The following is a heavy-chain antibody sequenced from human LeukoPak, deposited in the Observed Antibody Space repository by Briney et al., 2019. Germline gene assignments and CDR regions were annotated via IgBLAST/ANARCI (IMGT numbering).Heavy chain of an antibody. CDR2: IYYSGST. D-gene: IGHD3-10*01. CDR3: ARRGGEFDY. Sequence: NPSETLSLTCTVSGGSISSYYWSWIRQPPGKGLEWIGYIYYSGSTNYNPSLKSRVTISVDTSKNQFSLKLSSVTAADTAVYYCARRGGEFDYWGQGTLVTVSS. V-gene: IGHV4-59*12. CDR1: GGSISSYY. J-gene: IGHJ4*02.